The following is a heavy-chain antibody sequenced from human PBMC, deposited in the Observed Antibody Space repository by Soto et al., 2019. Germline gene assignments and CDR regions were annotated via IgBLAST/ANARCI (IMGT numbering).Heavy chain of an antibody. J-gene: IGHJ4*02. CDR1: GFTFSSYS. D-gene: IGHD3-3*01. Sequence: GGSLRLSCAASGFTFSSYSMNRVRQAPGKGLEWVSYISSSSSTIYYADSVKGRFTISRDNAKNSLYLQMNSLRAEDTAVYYCATMTEGITIFGVVIINYFDYWGQGTLVTVSS. V-gene: IGHV3-48*01. CDR3: ATMTEGITIFGVVIINYFDY. CDR2: ISSSSSTI.